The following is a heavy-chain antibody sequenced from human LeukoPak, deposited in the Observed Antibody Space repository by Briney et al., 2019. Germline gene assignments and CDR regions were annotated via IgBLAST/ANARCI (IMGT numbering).Heavy chain of an antibody. D-gene: IGHD3-3*01. V-gene: IGHV3-23*01. CDR2: ISRSGGST. CDR1: GFTFRSYA. Sequence: AGGSLRLSCVASGFTFRSYAMNWVRQAPGKGLEWVSAISRSGGSTYSADSVKGRFTISRDTSKNTLYLQMNSLRAEDTAVYYCAAAYFGVGQYYYGMDVWGQGTTVTVSS. CDR3: AAAYFGVGQYYYGMDV. J-gene: IGHJ6*02.